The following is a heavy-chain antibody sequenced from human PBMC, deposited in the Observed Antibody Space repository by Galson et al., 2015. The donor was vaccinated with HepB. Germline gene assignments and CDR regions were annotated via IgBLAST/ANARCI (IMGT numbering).Heavy chain of an antibody. CDR2: ISSSSSYI. CDR3: ARGPSDSSGWYVGLYYYYGMDV. J-gene: IGHJ6*02. V-gene: IGHV3-21*01. Sequence: SLRLSCAASGFTFSSYSMNWVRQAPGKGLEWVSSISSSSSYIYYADSVKGRFTISRDNAKNSLYLQMNSLRAEDTAVYYCARGPSDSSGWYVGLYYYYGMDVWGQGTTVTVSS. CDR1: GFTFSSYS. D-gene: IGHD6-19*01.